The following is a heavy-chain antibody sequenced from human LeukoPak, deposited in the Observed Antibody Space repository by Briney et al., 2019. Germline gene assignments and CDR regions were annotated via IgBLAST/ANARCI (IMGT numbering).Heavy chain of an antibody. CDR3: ARGTYAILTGYSRASYGMDV. J-gene: IGHJ6*04. Sequence: GGSLRLSCAASGFTFSSYSMNWVRQAPGKGLEWVSSISSSSSYIYYADSVKGRFTISRDNAKNSLYLQMNSLRAEDTAVYYCARGTYAILTGYSRASYGMDVWGKGTTVTVSS. V-gene: IGHV3-21*01. CDR1: GFTFSSYS. D-gene: IGHD3-9*01. CDR2: ISSSSSYI.